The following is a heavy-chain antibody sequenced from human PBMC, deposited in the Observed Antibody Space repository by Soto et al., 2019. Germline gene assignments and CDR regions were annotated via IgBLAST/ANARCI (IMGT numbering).Heavy chain of an antibody. CDR3: EREARGEFDY. D-gene: IGHD3-10*01. V-gene: IGHV4-4*07. CDR2: IYSSGST. Sequence: ARTFCSGSVGIYFCSCIRQHARKGPEWIGRIYSSGSTNYNPSLKSRVTMSVDTSKNQFSLRLSSVTAADTAVYYCEREARGEFDYWGQGTLVTVSS. J-gene: IGHJ4*02. CDR1: SGSVGIYF.